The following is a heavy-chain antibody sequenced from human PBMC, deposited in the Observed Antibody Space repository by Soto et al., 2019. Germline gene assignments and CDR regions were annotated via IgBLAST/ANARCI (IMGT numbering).Heavy chain of an antibody. Sequence: EVQLVESGGGLVKPGGSLRLSCAASGFTFSSYSMNWVRQAPGKGLEWVSSISSSSSYIYYADSVKGRFTISRDNAKNSLYLQMNSLRAEDTAVYYCARDLCGGDCYSRYFQHCGQGTLVTVSS. CDR1: GFTFSSYS. V-gene: IGHV3-21*01. CDR3: ARDLCGGDCYSRYFQH. CDR2: ISSSSSYI. D-gene: IGHD2-21*01. J-gene: IGHJ1*01.